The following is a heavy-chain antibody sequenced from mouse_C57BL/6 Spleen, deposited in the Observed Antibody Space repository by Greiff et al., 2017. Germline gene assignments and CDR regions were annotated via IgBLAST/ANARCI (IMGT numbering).Heavy chain of an antibody. V-gene: IGHV1-55*01. CDR1: GYTFTSYW. CDR3: SRDGSSYGWFAD. J-gene: IGHJ3*01. D-gene: IGHD1-1*01. Sequence: VQLQQPGAELVKPGASVKMSCKASGYTFTSYWITWVKQRPGQGLEWIGDIYPGSGSTNYNEKFKSKATLTVDTSSSTAYMQLSSLTSEDSAVAYCSRDGSSYGWFADWGQGTLVTVSA. CDR2: IYPGSGST.